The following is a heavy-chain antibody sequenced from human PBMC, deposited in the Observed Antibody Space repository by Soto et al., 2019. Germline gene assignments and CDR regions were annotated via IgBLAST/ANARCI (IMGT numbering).Heavy chain of an antibody. CDR3: ARSPGIAARYGMDV. CDR2: IWYDGSNK. Sequence: QVQLVESGGGVVQPGRSLRLSCAASGFTFSSYGMHWVRQAPGKGLEWVAVIWYDGSNKYYADSVKGRFTISRDNSKNTLYLQMNSLRAEDTAVYYCARSPGIAARYGMDVWGQGTTVTVSS. J-gene: IGHJ6*02. D-gene: IGHD6-25*01. V-gene: IGHV3-33*01. CDR1: GFTFSSYG.